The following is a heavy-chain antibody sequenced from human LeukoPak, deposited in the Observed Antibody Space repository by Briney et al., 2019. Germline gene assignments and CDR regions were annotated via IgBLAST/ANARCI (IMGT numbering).Heavy chain of an antibody. J-gene: IGHJ4*02. V-gene: IGHV2-70*17. CDR3: ARTNYLLRYFDY. CDR1: GFPLSRSGMC. D-gene: IGHD3-9*01. CDR2: IDWDGDK. Sequence: SGPALVKPTQTLTLTCTFSGFPLSRSGMCVSWLRQPPGKALEWLARIDWDGDKFYSTALKSRLIISKDTSRNQVTLMMTNMDPVDTATYYCARTNYLLRYFDYWGQGALVTVSS.